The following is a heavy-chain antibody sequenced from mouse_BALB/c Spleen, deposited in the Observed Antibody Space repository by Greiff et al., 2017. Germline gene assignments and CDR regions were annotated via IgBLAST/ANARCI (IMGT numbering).Heavy chain of an antibody. J-gene: IGHJ2*01. CDR2: ISSGGSYT. D-gene: IGHD1-1*01. CDR3: ARRGFTTVVIDY. Sequence: EVMLVESGGGLVKPGGSLKLSCAASGFTFSSYAMSWVRQSPEKRLEWVAEISSGGSYTYYQDTVTGRFTISRDNAKNTLYLEMSSLRSEDTAMYYCARRGFTTVVIDYWGQGTTLTVSS. CDR1: GFTFSSYA. V-gene: IGHV5-9-4*01.